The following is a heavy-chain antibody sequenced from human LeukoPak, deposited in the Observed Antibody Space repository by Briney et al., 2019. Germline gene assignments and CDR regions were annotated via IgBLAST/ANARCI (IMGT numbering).Heavy chain of an antibody. CDR3: TKDPNGDYVGAFDP. V-gene: IGHV3-23*01. D-gene: IGHD4-17*01. CDR2: FTRSHGPT. J-gene: IGHJ5*02. CDR1: GFTFSSFA. Sequence: GGSLRLSCAASGFTFSSFAMTWVRQAPGKGLEWVPSFTRSHGPTYNTDSVKGRFTISRDNFQNTLYLQMNSLRAEDTAVYYCTKDPNGDYVGAFDPWGQGTLVTVSS.